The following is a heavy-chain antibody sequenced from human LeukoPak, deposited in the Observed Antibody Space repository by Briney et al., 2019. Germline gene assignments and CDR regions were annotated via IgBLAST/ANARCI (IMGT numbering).Heavy chain of an antibody. V-gene: IGHV3-21*01. D-gene: IGHD6-19*01. CDR1: GFTFSSYA. Sequence: GGSLRLSCATSGFTFSSYAMSWLRQGPGEGLEWVSSISSSSSYIYYADSMKGRFTISRDNARNSLYLQMNSLRAEDTAVYYCARDSIIAVAAYAFDIWGQGTMVTVSS. J-gene: IGHJ3*02. CDR2: ISSSSSYI. CDR3: ARDSIIAVAAYAFDI.